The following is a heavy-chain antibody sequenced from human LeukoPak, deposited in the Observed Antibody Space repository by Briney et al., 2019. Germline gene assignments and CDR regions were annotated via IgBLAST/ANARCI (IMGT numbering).Heavy chain of an antibody. Sequence: ASVKVSCKASGYTFTSYYMHWVRLAPGQGLEWMGIINPSGGSTSYAQKFQGRVAMTRDTSTSAVHMELSSLRSEDTAVYYCAREIFYGDYPNTDAFDIWGQGTMVTVSS. CDR1: GYTFTSYY. CDR3: AREIFYGDYPNTDAFDI. CDR2: INPSGGST. D-gene: IGHD4-17*01. V-gene: IGHV1-46*01. J-gene: IGHJ3*02.